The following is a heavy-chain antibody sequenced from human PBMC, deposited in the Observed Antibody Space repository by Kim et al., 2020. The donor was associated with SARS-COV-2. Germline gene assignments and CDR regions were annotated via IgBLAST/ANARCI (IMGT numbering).Heavy chain of an antibody. J-gene: IGHJ4*02. Sequence: GGSLRLSCAASGFTFSSYWMHWVRQAPGKGLVWISRINSDGRTTTYAESVRGRFTISRDNAKNTLYLQMNSLRAEDTAVYYCASLSTGYIWDKFYYWGQGTLVTVSS. CDR2: INSDGRTT. CDR1: GFTFSSYW. V-gene: IGHV3-74*01. D-gene: IGHD3-16*01. CDR3: ASLSTGYIWDKFYY.